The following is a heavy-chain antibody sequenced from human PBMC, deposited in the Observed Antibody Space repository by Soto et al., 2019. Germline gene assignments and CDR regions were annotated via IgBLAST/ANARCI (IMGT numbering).Heavy chain of an antibody. CDR2: IAGSGFGT. D-gene: IGHD2-15*01. J-gene: IGHJ4*02. V-gene: IGHV3-23*01. Sequence: GGSLRLSCAASRFAFNNYAMTWVRQAPGKGLEWVSTIAGSGFGTYYAESVKGRFTISRDNSENTLYLQMNSLRVEDTAVYYCAKTGGYFSGAACYDDYWGRGPLVTVSS. CDR1: RFAFNNYA. CDR3: AKTGGYFSGAACYDDY.